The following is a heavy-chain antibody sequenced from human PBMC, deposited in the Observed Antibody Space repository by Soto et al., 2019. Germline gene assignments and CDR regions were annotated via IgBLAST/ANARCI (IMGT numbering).Heavy chain of an antibody. V-gene: IGHV3-33*01. D-gene: IGHD6-6*01. J-gene: IGHJ5*02. CDR3: ARDGEPKAARPLWFDP. CDR1: GFTFSSYG. CDR2: LWYDGINK. Sequence: QVQLVESGGGVVQPGRSLRLSCAASGFTFSSYGMHWVRQAPGKGLEWVAVLWYDGINKYYADSVKGRFTISRDNSKNTLYLQMNSLRVEDTAVYYCARDGEPKAARPLWFDPWGQGTLVTVSS.